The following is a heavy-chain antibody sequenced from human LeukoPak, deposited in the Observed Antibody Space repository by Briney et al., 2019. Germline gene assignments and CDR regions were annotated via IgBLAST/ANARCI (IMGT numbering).Heavy chain of an antibody. D-gene: IGHD6-19*01. Sequence: SVKVSCRASGGTFSSYAISWVRRAPGQGLEWMGRIIPILGIANYAQKFQGRVTITADKSTSTAYMELSSLRSEDTAVYYCARVSSGWYYWGQGTLVTVSS. CDR2: IIPILGIA. CDR3: ARVSSGWYY. V-gene: IGHV1-69*04. CDR1: GGTFSSYA. J-gene: IGHJ4*02.